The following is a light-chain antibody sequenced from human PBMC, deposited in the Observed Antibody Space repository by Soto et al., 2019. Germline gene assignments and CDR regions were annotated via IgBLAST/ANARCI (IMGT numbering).Light chain of an antibody. V-gene: IGLV2-14*01. CDR1: SSDVGGYNY. CDR3: SSYTSSSIF. CDR2: DVS. J-gene: IGLJ1*01. Sequence: QSALTQPASVSGSPGQSITISCTGTSSDVGGYNYVSWYQQHPGKAPKLMIYDVSNRPSGVSIRFSGAKSGNTASLTISGLQAEDEADYYCSSYTSSSIFFGTGTTLTVL.